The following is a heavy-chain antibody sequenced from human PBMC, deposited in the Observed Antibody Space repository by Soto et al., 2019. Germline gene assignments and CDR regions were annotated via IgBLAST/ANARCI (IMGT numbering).Heavy chain of an antibody. D-gene: IGHD3-10*01. V-gene: IGHV3-74*01. CDR3: ARGDRGGFDL. CDR1: GFTFEYYW. Sequence: GGSLRLSCASSGFTFEYYWMHLVRQAPGKGLVWVSRVHSGGTTTTYADSVKGRFTISRDNARNTVSLQMSSLRAEDTAIYYCARGDRGGFDLWGHGTMVTVSS. CDR2: VHSGGTTT. J-gene: IGHJ3*01.